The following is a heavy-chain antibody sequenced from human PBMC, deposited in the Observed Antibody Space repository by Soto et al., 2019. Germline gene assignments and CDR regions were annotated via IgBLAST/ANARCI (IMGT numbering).Heavy chain of an antibody. Sequence: QVQLQESGPGLVKTSETLSLTCTVSGGSVSSGPYHWNWVRQPPGKGLEWIGQISYSGTANYNPSLRGRVIMATDTSMNQFSLRLTSVTAADTAVYYCMRSHGAYWGQGALVTVSP. V-gene: IGHV4-61*01. CDR2: ISYSGTA. J-gene: IGHJ4*02. CDR1: GGSVSSGPYH. D-gene: IGHD2-8*01. CDR3: MRSHGAY.